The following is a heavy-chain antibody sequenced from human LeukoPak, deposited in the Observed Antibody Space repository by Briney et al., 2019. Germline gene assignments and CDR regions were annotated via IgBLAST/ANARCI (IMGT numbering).Heavy chain of an antibody. CDR2: IYPGDSDT. V-gene: IGHV5-51*01. CDR3: ARLVLLENSSSSFDY. Sequence: NLGESLKISCKGSGYSFTSYWIGWVRQMPGKGLEWMGIIYPGDSDTRYSPSFQGQVTISADKSISTAYLQWSSLKASDTAMYYCARLVLLENSSSSFDYWGQGTLVTVSS. D-gene: IGHD6-6*01. J-gene: IGHJ4*02. CDR1: GYSFTSYW.